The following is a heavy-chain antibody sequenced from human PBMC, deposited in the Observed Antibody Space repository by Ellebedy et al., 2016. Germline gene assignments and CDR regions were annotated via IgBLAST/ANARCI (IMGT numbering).Heavy chain of an antibody. J-gene: IGHJ4*02. CDR2: IKQDGSEK. D-gene: IGHD4-17*01. CDR3: ARTTVTTSEYYFDY. V-gene: IGHV3-7*01. Sequence: GGSLRLSCAAPGFTLSSYWMSWVRQAPGKGLEWVANIKQDGSEKYYVDSVKGRFTISRDNAKNSLYLQMNSLRAEDTAVYYCARTTVTTSEYYFDYWGQGTLVTVSS. CDR1: GFTLSSYW.